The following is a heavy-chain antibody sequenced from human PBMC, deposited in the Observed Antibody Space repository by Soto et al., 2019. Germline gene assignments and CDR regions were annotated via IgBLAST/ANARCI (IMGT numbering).Heavy chain of an antibody. V-gene: IGHV4-39*01. J-gene: IGHJ4*02. CDR3: ARHSTTYYDFWSGYYTPYYFDY. D-gene: IGHD3-3*01. Sequence: SETLSLTCTVSGGSISSSSYYWGWIRQPPGKGLEWIGSIYYSGSTYYNPSLKSRVTISVDTSKNQFSLKLSSVTAADTAVYYCARHSTTYYDFWSGYYTPYYFDYWGQGTLVTVSS. CDR2: IYYSGST. CDR1: GGSISSSSYY.